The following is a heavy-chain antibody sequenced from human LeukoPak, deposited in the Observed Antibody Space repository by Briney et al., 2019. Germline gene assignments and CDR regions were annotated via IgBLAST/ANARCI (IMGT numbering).Heavy chain of an antibody. CDR1: GFTFSSYS. CDR2: ISNSGTTI. CDR3: VRGGKTWGVSDY. V-gene: IGHV3-48*04. Sequence: GGSLRLSCAASGFTFSSYSMTWVRQAAGKGLEWVSSISNSGTTIYYADSVKGRFTISRDNAKNSLYLQMNSLRAEDTAVYYCVRGGKTWGVSDYWGQGTLVTVSS. J-gene: IGHJ4*02. D-gene: IGHD3-10*01.